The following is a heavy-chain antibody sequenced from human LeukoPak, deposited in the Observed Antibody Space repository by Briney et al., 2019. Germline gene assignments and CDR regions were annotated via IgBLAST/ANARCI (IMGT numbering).Heavy chain of an antibody. V-gene: IGHV3-23*01. J-gene: IGHJ4*02. Sequence: GGSLRLSCAASGFTFSSYAMGWVRQAPGKGLEWVSAISGSGGSTYYADSVKGRFTISRDNSKNMLYLQMNSLRAEDTAVYYCAKDQSGDYPPFDYWGQGTLVTVSS. CDR2: ISGSGGST. CDR3: AKDQSGDYPPFDY. D-gene: IGHD4-17*01. CDR1: GFTFSSYA.